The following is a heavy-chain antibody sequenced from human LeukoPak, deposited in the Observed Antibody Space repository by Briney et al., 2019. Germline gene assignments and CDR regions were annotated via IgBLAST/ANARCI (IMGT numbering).Heavy chain of an antibody. CDR1: GGSISSYY. Sequence: SETLSLTCTVSGGSISSYYWSWIRQPPGKGLEWIGYICYSGNTNYNPSLKSRVTISVDTSKNQFSLKLSSVTAADTAVYYCAGSYSSGPYGWGQGTLVTVSS. V-gene: IGHV4-59*08. J-gene: IGHJ4*02. D-gene: IGHD6-19*01. CDR3: AGSYSSGPYG. CDR2: ICYSGNT.